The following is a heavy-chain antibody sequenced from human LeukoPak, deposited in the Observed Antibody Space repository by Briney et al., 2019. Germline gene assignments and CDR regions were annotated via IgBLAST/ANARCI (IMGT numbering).Heavy chain of an antibody. V-gene: IGHV1-69*13. CDR1: GGTFSKYT. CDR2: IIPIFGTA. CDR3: ARNSRMIVVVITDYYYGMDV. Sequence: SVNVSCKASGGTFSKYTISWVRQRPGQGLEWMGGIIPIFGTANYAQKFQGRVTITADESTSTAYMELSSLRSEDTAVYYCARNSRMIVVVITDYYYGMDVWGQGTTVTVSS. J-gene: IGHJ6*02. D-gene: IGHD3-22*01.